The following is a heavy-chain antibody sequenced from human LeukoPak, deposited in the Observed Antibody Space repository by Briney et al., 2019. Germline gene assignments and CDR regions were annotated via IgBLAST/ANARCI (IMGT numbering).Heavy chain of an antibody. J-gene: IGHJ2*01. CDR1: GFSFSSYT. D-gene: IGHD3-22*01. CDR3: AKRRYYDSSGYLYWFFDL. CDR2: IGGSGDNT. Sequence: PGGPLRLSCAASGFSFSSYTMNWVRQTPGKGLEWVSGIGGSGDNTYYADSVKGRFSISRDNSKNTVYLQMNSLRAEDTAVYYCAKRRYYDSSGYLYWFFDLWGRGTLVTVSS. V-gene: IGHV3-23*01.